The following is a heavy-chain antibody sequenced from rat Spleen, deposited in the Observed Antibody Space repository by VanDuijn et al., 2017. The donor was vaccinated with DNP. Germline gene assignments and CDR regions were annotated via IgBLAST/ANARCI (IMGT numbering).Heavy chain of an antibody. D-gene: IGHD1-2*01. J-gene: IGHJ3*01. CDR1: GFTFNNYW. CDR3: VRHEDSSSYIYGFPY. Sequence: EVQLVESGGDLVQPGRSLKLSCVASGFTFNNYWMTWIRQVPGKGLEWVASITSSGGSTYYPDSVKGRFTISRDNAKNTQYLQMDSLRSEDTATYYCVRHEDSSSYIYGFPYWGQGTLVTVSS. CDR2: ITSSGGST. V-gene: IGHV5-31*01.